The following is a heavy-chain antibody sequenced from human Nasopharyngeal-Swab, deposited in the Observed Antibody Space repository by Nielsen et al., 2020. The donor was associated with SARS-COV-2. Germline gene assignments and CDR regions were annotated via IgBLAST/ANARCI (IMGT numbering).Heavy chain of an antibody. Sequence: SVKVSCKASGYTFTSYAMNWVRQAPGQGLEWMGWINTNTGNPTYAQGFTGRFVLSLDTSVSTAYLQISSLKAEDTAVYYCARDLSPQYCSSTSCYAGYYYYYYMDVWGKGTTVTVSS. CDR3: ARDLSPQYCSSTSCYAGYYYYYYMDV. V-gene: IGHV7-4-1*02. CDR1: GYTFTSYA. J-gene: IGHJ6*03. CDR2: INTNTGNP. D-gene: IGHD2-2*01.